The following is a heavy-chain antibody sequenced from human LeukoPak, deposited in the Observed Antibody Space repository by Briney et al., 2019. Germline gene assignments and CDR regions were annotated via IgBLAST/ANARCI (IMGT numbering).Heavy chain of an antibody. Sequence: GGSLRLSCAASGFTVSSNYMSWVRQAPGKGLEWVSYISSSSSTIYYADSVKGRFTISRDNAKNSLYLQMNSLRAEDTAVYYCARDGGSAAAFDIWGQGTMVTVSS. V-gene: IGHV3-48*04. J-gene: IGHJ3*02. CDR3: ARDGGSAAAFDI. CDR1: GFTVSSNY. D-gene: IGHD3-16*01. CDR2: ISSSSSTI.